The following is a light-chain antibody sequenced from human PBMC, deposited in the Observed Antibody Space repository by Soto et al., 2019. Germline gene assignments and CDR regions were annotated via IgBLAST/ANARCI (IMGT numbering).Light chain of an antibody. Sequence: ELVLLHTPATLSLSPGARTILSCTASHTISSSYLAWYQQKPGQAPRLLMYGMSRRATGIPDRFSGSGSGTDFTLTITRLEPEDFAVYYCQQYGTSSPLTFGQWTKVDIK. CDR2: GMS. J-gene: IGKJ1*01. CDR3: QQYGTSSPLT. CDR1: HTISSSY. V-gene: IGKV3-20*01.